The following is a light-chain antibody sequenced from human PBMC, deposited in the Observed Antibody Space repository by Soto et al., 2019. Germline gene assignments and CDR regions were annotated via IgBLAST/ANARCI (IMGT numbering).Light chain of an antibody. CDR1: QSVASS. CDR2: DVS. Sequence: EIVLTQSPATLSLSPGERATLSCRASQSVASSLAWYQQKPGQPPRLLIYDVSKRAAGIPARYSGSGSGTDFTLTISRLEPEDFAVYYCQQRTNWLTFGGGTKVEIK. J-gene: IGKJ4*01. CDR3: QQRTNWLT. V-gene: IGKV3-11*01.